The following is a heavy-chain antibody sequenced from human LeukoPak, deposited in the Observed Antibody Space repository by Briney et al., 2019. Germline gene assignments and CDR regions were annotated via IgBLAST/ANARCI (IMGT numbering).Heavy chain of an antibody. V-gene: IGHV3-30*18. Sequence: GGSLRLSCAASGFTFSSYGMHWVRQAPGKGLEWVAVISYDGSNKYYADSVKGRFTISRDNSKNTLYLQMNSLRAEDTAVYYCAKDPSLTGSDYYYCYGMDVWGKGTTVTVSS. CDR2: ISYDGSNK. CDR3: AKDPSLTGSDYYYCYGMDV. D-gene: IGHD3-9*01. CDR1: GFTFSSYG. J-gene: IGHJ6*04.